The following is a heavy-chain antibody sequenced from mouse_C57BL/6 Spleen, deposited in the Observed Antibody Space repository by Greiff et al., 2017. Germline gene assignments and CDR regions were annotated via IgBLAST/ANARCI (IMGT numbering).Heavy chain of an antibody. D-gene: IGHD1-1*01. CDR2: INPNSGTT. CDR1: GYSFTDYN. J-gene: IGHJ4*01. V-gene: IGHV1-39*01. CDR3: SLYYASYSAVDY. Sequence: EVQVVESGPELVKPGASVQISCKASGYSFTDYNMNWVKQSNGKSLEWIGVINPNSGTTSYNQKFKGKATLTVDKSSSTAYMQLNSLTSEDSAVYYCSLYYASYSAVDYWGQGTSFPVSS.